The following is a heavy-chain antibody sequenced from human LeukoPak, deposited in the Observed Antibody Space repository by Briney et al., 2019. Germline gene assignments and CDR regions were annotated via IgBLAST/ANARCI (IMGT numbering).Heavy chain of an antibody. CDR2: INPSGGST. D-gene: IGHD2-15*01. J-gene: IGHJ4*02. CDR1: GYTFTSYY. V-gene: IGHV1-46*01. CDR3: ARGQGGIASAYYFDY. Sequence: ASVKVSCKASGYTFTSYYMHWVRQAPGQGLEWMGIINPSGGSTSYAQKFQGRVTMTRDTSTSTVYMELSSLRSEDTAVYYCARGQGGIASAYYFDYWGQGTLVTVSS.